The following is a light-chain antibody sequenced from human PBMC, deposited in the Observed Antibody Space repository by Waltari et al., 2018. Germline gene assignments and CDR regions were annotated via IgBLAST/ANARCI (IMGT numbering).Light chain of an antibody. CDR1: QSVRTN. CDR3: QQYNDWSYT. Sequence: EIVMTQSPVTLSVSPGERAALSCRSSQSVRTNLAWYQQRPGQTPRLLIYGASTRAAEIPARFSGSGSGTEFTLTISSLQSEDFAVYYCQQYNDWSYTFGQGTKLEI. CDR2: GAS. J-gene: IGKJ2*01. V-gene: IGKV3-15*01.